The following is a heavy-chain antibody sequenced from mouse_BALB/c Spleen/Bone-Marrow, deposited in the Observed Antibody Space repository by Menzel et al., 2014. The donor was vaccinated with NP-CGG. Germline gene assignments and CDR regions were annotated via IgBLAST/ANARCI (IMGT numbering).Heavy chain of an antibody. CDR1: GFTFSNYG. CDR2: ISGGGSYT. D-gene: IGHD2-4*01. CDR3: ARHAYYDQTEVSFVY. Sequence: DVKLVESGGGLVKSGGSLKLSCAASGFTFSNYGMSWVRQTPEKRLEWVATISGGGSYTFYSDSVKGRFTISRDNAKNNLYVQLSSLRSDTAVYYCARHAYYDQTEVSFVYWGQGTLVTVSA. J-gene: IGHJ3*01. V-gene: IGHV5-9-2*01.